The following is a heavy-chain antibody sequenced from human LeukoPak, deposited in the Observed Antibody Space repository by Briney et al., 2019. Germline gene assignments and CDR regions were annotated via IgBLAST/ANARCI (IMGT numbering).Heavy chain of an antibody. CDR1: GFTFSSYS. CDR3: TRAVAAADFSPGF. V-gene: IGHV3-21*01. Sequence: PGGSLRLSCAASGFTFSSYSMNWVRQAPGKGLEWVSSISANSRHIYSADSVKGRFTISRDNAENLVYLQMDGLRAEDTAVYYCTRAVAAADFSPGFWGQGTLVTVSS. J-gene: IGHJ4*02. D-gene: IGHD6-13*01. CDR2: ISANSRHI.